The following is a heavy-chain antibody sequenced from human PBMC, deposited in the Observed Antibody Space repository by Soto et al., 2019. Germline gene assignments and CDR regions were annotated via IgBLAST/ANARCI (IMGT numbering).Heavy chain of an antibody. CDR2: ISTSGGAT. V-gene: IGHV3-23*01. CDR3: AKSTGRPSILPLYFYD. D-gene: IGHD3-3*02. J-gene: IGHJ4*02. Sequence: EVQLLETGGGLVQPGGYLRLSCAASGFTFNSYAMNWVRQAPGKGLEWVSGISTSGGATYYAVSVKGRCNISRDNSKNTLYLQMNRLRAEDTAVYYCAKSTGRPSILPLYFYDWGQGTLFTVSS. CDR1: GFTFNSYA.